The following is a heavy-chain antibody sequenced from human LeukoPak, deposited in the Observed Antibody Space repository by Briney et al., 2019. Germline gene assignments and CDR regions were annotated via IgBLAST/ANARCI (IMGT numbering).Heavy chain of an antibody. J-gene: IGHJ4*02. V-gene: IGHV3-21*01. CDR3: ARVKAVAGTYFDY. Sequence: GGSLRLSCAASGFTFSSCSMNWVRQAPGKGLEWVSSISSSSSYIYYADSVKGRFTISRDNAKNSLYLQMNSLRAEDTAVYYCARVKAVAGTYFDYWGQGTLVTVSS. CDR2: ISSSSSYI. D-gene: IGHD6-19*01. CDR1: GFTFSSCS.